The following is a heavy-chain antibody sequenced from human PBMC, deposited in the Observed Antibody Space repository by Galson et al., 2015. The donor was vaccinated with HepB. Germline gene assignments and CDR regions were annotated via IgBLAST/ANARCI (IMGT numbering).Heavy chain of an antibody. CDR3: AKVPGRSVVVVAATPDLPKGP. Sequence: SLRLSCAASGFTFSSYAMRWVRQAPGKGLEWVSAISGSGGSTYHADSVKGRFTISRDNSKNTLYLQMNSLRAEDTAVYYCAKVPGRSVVVVAATPDLPKGPWGQGTLVTVSS. CDR1: GFTFSSYA. CDR2: ISGSGGST. J-gene: IGHJ5*02. D-gene: IGHD2-15*01. V-gene: IGHV3-23*01.